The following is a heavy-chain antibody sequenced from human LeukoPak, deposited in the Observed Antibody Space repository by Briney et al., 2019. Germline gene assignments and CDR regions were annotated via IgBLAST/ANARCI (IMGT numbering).Heavy chain of an antibody. D-gene: IGHD2-15*01. CDR3: ARYRPWWLEDYYGMDV. V-gene: IGHV4-39*07. J-gene: IGHJ6*02. CDR1: GGSISSSSYY. CDR2: IYYSGST. Sequence: SETLSLTCTVSGGSISSSSYYWGWLRQPPGKGLEWIGSIYYSGSTYYNPSLKSRVTISVDTSKNQFSLKLSSVTAADTAVYYCARYRPWWLEDYYGMDVWGQGTTVTVSS.